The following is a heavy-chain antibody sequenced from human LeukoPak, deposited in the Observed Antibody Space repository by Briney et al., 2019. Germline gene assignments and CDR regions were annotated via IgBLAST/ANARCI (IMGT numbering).Heavy chain of an antibody. V-gene: IGHV1-18*01. CDR3: ARDTTVVTPDGFGI. CDR1: GYTFISYG. CDR2: VSSYSGNT. J-gene: IGHJ3*02. Sequence: GASVKVSCKASGYTFISYGISWVRQAPGQGLEWMGWVSSYSGNTNYAQKLQGRVTMTTDTSTNTAYMELRSLRSDDTAVYYCARDTTVVTPDGFGIWGQGTMVTVSS. D-gene: IGHD4-23*01.